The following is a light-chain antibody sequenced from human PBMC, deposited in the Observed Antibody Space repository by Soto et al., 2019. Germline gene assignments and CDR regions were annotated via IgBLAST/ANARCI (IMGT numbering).Light chain of an antibody. J-gene: IGKJ1*01. CDR1: QSISNH. V-gene: IGKV1-17*01. Sequence: DIQMTQSPSSLSASVEERVIITCRASQSISNHLNWYQQKPGKAPKLLIFAASTLESGVPSRFSGSGSGTEFTLTISSLQPDDFATYFCQQYHTYPWTFGQGTKVDIK. CDR3: QQYHTYPWT. CDR2: AAS.